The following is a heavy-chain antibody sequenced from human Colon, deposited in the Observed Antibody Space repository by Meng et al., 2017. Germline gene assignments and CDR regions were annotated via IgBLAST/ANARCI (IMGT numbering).Heavy chain of an antibody. CDR2: IYYSGST. Sequence: QVRVQESGPGLVGPSQTLSLTCTVSGGSISSGDYYWSWIRQPPGKGLEWIGYIYYSGSTYSNASLKSRVTISIDRSKNQFSLKLSSVTAADTAVYYCARDRKHYGERGWFDPWGQGTLVTVSS. CDR3: ARDRKHYGERGWFDP. D-gene: IGHD4-17*01. J-gene: IGHJ5*02. CDR1: GGSISSGDYY. V-gene: IGHV4-30-4*01.